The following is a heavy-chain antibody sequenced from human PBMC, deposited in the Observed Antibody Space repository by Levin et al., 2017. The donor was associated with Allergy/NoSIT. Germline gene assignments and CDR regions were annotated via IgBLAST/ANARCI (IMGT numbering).Heavy chain of an antibody. CDR3: ARVVYGRGATTYTYYYMDV. D-gene: IGHD5-24*01. Sequence: PGGSLRLSCAASGFTVSSNYMSWVRQPPGKGLEWVSVMYPGSSTYNADSVKGRFTISRDTSKNTLFLQMNNLRAEDTAVYYCARVVYGRGATTYTYYYMDVWGKGTTVTVSS. CDR1: GFTVSSNY. V-gene: IGHV3-66*01. J-gene: IGHJ6*03. CDR2: MYPGSST.